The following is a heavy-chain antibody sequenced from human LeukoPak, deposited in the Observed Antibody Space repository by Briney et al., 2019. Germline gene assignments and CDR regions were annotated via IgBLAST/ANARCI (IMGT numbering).Heavy chain of an antibody. V-gene: IGHV3-64D*06. Sequence: PGGSLRLSCSASGFSFSDCIMNWVRQAPGKGLEHVSLINQNGGTTYYADSVKGRFTISRDNSKNTLYLQMSSLRAEDTAVYYCARLKFGGAIDYWGQGTLVTVSS. D-gene: IGHD1-26*01. CDR1: GFSFSDCI. CDR2: INQNGGTT. J-gene: IGHJ4*02. CDR3: ARLKFGGAIDY.